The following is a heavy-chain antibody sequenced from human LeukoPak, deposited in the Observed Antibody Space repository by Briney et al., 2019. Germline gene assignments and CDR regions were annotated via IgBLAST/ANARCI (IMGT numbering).Heavy chain of an antibody. D-gene: IGHD2-21*02. J-gene: IGHJ3*01. CDR1: GSSISLYY. CDR2: IHKSGS. V-gene: IGHV4-59*01. Sequence: SETLSLTCTVSGSSISLYYWSWIRQSPGKGVEWIGNIHKSGSIYNPSLKSRITISQDTSKNQVSLKLTAVTAADTALYYCVRARDMAFDLWGQGTMVTVSA. CDR3: VRARDMAFDL.